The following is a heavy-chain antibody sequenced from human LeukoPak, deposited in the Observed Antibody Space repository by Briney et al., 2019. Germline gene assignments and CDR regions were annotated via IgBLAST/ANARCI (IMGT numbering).Heavy chain of an antibody. CDR1: GFTFSDYY. CDR3: ARTGDVYYDFWSGSANWFDP. J-gene: IGHJ5*02. Sequence: GGSLRLSCAASGFTFSDYYMSWIRQAPGKGLEWVSYISSSGSTIYYADSVKGRFTISRDNAKNSLYLQMNSLRAEDPAVYYCARTGDVYYDFWSGSANWFDPWGQGTLVTVSS. CDR2: ISSSGSTI. V-gene: IGHV3-11*01. D-gene: IGHD3-3*01.